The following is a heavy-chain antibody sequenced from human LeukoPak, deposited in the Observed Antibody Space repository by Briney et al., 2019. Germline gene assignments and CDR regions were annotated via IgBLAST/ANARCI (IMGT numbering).Heavy chain of an antibody. CDR3: ARRGWGDSAEYFQH. CDR1: GXSFTSYC. V-gene: IGHV5-10-1*01. D-gene: IGHD2-21*02. CDR2: IDPSDSYT. Sequence: PGESLKISFKGSGXSFTSYCISWVRQMPGKGLEWMGRIDPSDSYTNYSPSFQGHVTISADKSISTAYLQWSSLKASDTAMYYCARRGWGDSAEYFQHWGQGTLVTVSS. J-gene: IGHJ1*01.